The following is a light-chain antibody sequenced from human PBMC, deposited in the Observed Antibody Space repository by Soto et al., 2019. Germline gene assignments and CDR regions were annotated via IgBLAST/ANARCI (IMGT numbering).Light chain of an antibody. CDR3: QQANSFPWT. V-gene: IGKV1D-12*01. Sequence: DIQMTQSPSSVSASVGDRVTITCRASQDISGWLAWFQQKPGKAPNLLIYAASILQSGVPSRFSGSGSGTGFTLTITYLQPEDFATYYCQQANSFPWTFGQGTKVDIK. CDR1: QDISGW. J-gene: IGKJ1*01. CDR2: AAS.